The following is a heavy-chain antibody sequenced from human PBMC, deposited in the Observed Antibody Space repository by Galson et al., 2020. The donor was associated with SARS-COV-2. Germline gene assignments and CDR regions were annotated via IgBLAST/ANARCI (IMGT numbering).Heavy chain of an antibody. J-gene: IGHJ4*02. V-gene: IGHV4-59*11. Sequence: SQTLSLTCTVSGGSISSHYWSWIRQPPGKGLEWIGYIYYSGSTNYNPSLKSRVTISVDTSKNQFSLKLSSVTAADTAVYYCARTIAAAVVFDYWGQGTLVTVSS. CDR1: GGSISSHY. CDR2: IYYSGST. D-gene: IGHD6-13*01. CDR3: ARTIAAAVVFDY.